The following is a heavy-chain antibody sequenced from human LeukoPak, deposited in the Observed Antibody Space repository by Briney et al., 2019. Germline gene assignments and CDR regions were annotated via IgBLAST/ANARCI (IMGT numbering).Heavy chain of an antibody. Sequence: GWSLTLSCAASGFTFSSYGMHWVRQAPGKGLEGVAVISYDGSNKYYADSVKGRFTISRDNSKHTLYLQMNSLRAEDTAVYYCAKDLNSYGYLIDYWGQGTLVTVSS. J-gene: IGHJ4*02. CDR3: AKDLNSYGYLIDY. CDR2: ISYDGSNK. CDR1: GFTFSSYG. V-gene: IGHV3-30*18. D-gene: IGHD5-18*01.